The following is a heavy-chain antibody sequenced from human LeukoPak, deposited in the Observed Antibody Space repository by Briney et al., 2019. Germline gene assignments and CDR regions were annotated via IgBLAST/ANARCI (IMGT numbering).Heavy chain of an antibody. Sequence: GGSLRLSCAASGFTFSTYAMSWVRQAPGKGLEWVSMITDSGDNTYGADSVEGRFTISRDNSKNTLYLQMNSLRAEDTAVYYCAKGGRLSDYWGQGTLVTVSS. CDR1: GFTFSTYA. J-gene: IGHJ4*02. CDR2: ITDSGDNT. V-gene: IGHV3-23*01. CDR3: AKGGRLSDY. D-gene: IGHD2/OR15-2a*01.